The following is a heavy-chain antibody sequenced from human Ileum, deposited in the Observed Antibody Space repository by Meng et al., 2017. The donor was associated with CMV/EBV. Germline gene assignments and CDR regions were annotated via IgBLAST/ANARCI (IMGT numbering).Heavy chain of an antibody. CDR3: AGDWGPYSSRGYFDP. V-gene: IGHV4-4*07. J-gene: IGHJ5*02. CDR1: GGSISGYH. D-gene: IGHD6-13*01. CDR2: IYYSGST. Sequence: ELTESGPGLVKPSETLSLTCIVSGGSISGYHWTWIRKPAGKGLEWIGSIYYSGSTYDNPSLKSRVTMSVDTFKNQFSLKLTSVTAADTAVYYCAGDWGPYSSRGYFDPWGQGTLVTVSS.